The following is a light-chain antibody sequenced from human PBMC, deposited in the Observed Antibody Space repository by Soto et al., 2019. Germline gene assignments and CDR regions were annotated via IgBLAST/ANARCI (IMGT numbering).Light chain of an antibody. J-gene: IGLJ2*01. CDR1: YSNIGAGHD. V-gene: IGLV1-40*01. Sequence: QSVLTQPPSVSGAPRQRVTISCTGSYSNIGAGHDVHWYQQVPGTVPKLLIYGYNKRPSGVSDRFSGSTSGSSAFLTITGLQAEDEADYYCQSYDDKVRVFGGGTKLTVL. CDR2: GYN. CDR3: QSYDDKVRV.